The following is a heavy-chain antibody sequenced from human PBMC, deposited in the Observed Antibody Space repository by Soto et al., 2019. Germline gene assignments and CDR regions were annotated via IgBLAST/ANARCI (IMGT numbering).Heavy chain of an antibody. D-gene: IGHD5-12*01. CDR3: AKGIYSGYGPFDY. CDR2: ISGSGGST. CDR1: GFTFSSYA. V-gene: IGHV3-23*01. J-gene: IGHJ4*02. Sequence: EVQLLESGGGLVQPGGSLRLSCAASGFTFSSYAMSWVRQAPGKGLEWVSAISGSGGSTYYADSVKGRFTISRDNPKNTLYLQMNSLRAEDTAVYYCAKGIYSGYGPFDYWGQGTLVTVSS.